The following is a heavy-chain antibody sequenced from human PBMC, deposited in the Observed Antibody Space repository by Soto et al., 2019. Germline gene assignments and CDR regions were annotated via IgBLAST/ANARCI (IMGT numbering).Heavy chain of an antibody. D-gene: IGHD2-8*01. CDR1: GDSVSSNSAA. CDR3: ARATEGYCTNCLCYTHFPGGMDV. J-gene: IGHJ6*02. Sequence: SQTLSLTCAISGDSVSSNSAAWNWIRQSPSRGLEWLGRTYYRSKWYNDYAVSVKSRITINPDTSKNQFSLQLNSVTPEDTAVYYCARATEGYCTNCLCYTHFPGGMDVWGQATTVTVSS. CDR2: TYYRSKWYN. V-gene: IGHV6-1*01.